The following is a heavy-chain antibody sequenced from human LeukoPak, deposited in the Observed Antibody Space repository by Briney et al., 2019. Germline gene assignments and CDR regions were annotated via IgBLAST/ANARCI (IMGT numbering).Heavy chain of an antibody. J-gene: IGHJ4*02. D-gene: IGHD6-13*01. CDR1: RFTFDDYA. Sequence: PGGSLTLSCTASRFTFDDYAMHWVRQAPAKGLEWVSLISGDGGTTDYADSVKGRFTISRDNRRNSLYLHMNSLRTEDTALYFCAKVYVGSWYAYDHWGQGTLVTVSS. CDR3: AKVYVGSWYAYDH. V-gene: IGHV3-43*02. CDR2: ISGDGGTT.